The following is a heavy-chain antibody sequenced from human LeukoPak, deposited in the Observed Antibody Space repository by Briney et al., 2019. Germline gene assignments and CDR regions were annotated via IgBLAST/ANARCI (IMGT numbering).Heavy chain of an antibody. V-gene: IGHV1-3*04. CDR2: INIDNGNT. CDR3: VRDKYSYGYTDGRFDY. J-gene: IGHJ4*02. CDR1: GYTFTTYT. Sequence: GASVKVSCKASGYTFTTYTMHWVRQAPGQGLERMGWINIDNGNTKYSQKFQGRVTISRDTSASTAYMELSSLRSEDTAAYYCVRDKYSYGYTDGRFDYWGQGTLVTVSS. D-gene: IGHD5-18*01.